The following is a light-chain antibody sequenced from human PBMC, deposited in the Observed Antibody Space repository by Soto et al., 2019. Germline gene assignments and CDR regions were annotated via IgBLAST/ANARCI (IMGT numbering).Light chain of an antibody. V-gene: IGKV3-15*01. J-gene: IGKJ1*01. CDR2: GAS. CDR3: QQYNNWPRT. CDR1: QSVSSD. Sequence: EIVMTQSPATLSVSPGERATLSCRASQSVSSDLAWYHQKPGQAPRLLIYGASTRATGIPARFSGSGSGTEFTLTINRLQSVDFAVYYCQQYNNWPRTFGEGTKVDIK.